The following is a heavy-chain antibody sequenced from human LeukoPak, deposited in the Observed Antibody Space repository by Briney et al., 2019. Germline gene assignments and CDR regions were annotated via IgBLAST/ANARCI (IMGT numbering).Heavy chain of an antibody. J-gene: IGHJ4*02. CDR2: ISAYNGNT. CDR1: GGTFSNYA. D-gene: IGHD3-16*01. CDR3: ARYYDYVWGSSY. Sequence: ASVKVSCKASGGTFSNYAISWVRQAPGQGLEWMGWISAYNGNTNYAQKLQGRVTMTTDTSTSTAYMELRSLRSDDTAVYYCARYYDYVWGSSYWGQGTLVTVSS. V-gene: IGHV1-18*01.